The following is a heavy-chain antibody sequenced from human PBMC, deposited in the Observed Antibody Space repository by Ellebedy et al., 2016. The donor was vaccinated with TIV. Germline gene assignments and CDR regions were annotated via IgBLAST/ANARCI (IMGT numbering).Heavy chain of an antibody. CDR2: ISYDGSNK. CDR3: AREGEAIAAAGTKNNWFDP. D-gene: IGHD6-13*01. V-gene: IGHV3-30-3*01. Sequence: GGSLRLSXAASGFTFSSYAMHWVRQAPGKGLEWVAVISYDGSNKYYADSVKGRFTISRDNSKNTLYLQMNSLRAEDTAVYYCAREGEAIAAAGTKNNWFDPWGQGTLVTVSS. J-gene: IGHJ5*02. CDR1: GFTFSSYA.